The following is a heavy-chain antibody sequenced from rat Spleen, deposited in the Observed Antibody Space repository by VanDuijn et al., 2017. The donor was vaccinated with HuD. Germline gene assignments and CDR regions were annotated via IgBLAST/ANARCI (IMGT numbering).Heavy chain of an antibody. J-gene: IGHJ2*01. V-gene: IGHV5-25*01. CDR1: GFTFSNFD. CDR3: ARQRPYPDY. D-gene: IGHD1-4*01. Sequence: EVQLVESGGGLVQPGRSMKLSCAASGFTFSNFDMAWVRQTPTKGLEWVASINFDGSGTYYRDSVKGRFTVSRDNAKSTLYLQMDSLRSEDTATYYCARQRPYPDYWGQGVMVTVSS. CDR2: INFDGSGT.